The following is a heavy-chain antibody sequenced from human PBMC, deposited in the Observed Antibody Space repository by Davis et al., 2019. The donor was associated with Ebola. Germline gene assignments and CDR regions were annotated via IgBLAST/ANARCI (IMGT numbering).Heavy chain of an antibody. CDR1: NGYVGSYY. CDR3: ARHAPHSGGWYLAWLDP. CDR2: IYYIGKT. J-gene: IGHJ5*02. Sequence: MPSETLSLTCTVSNGYVGSYYWSWIRQSPGKGLEWIGYIYYIGKTNYNPSLESRVTISVDTSKNQFSLRLKSVTAADTAVYYCARHAPHSGGWYLAWLDPWGQGTLVTVSS. D-gene: IGHD6-19*01. V-gene: IGHV4-59*08.